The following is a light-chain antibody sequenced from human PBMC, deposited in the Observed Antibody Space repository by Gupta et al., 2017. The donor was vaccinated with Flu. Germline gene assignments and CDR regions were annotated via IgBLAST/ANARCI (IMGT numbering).Light chain of an antibody. CDR1: QSASNY. Sequence: PGTLSLSPGESATLSCRASQSASNYLAWYQQKPGRAPRLLIYGTSSRATGVPQRFSGSGSGTEFTLTISRLEPEDFAVYYCQQYRSSPWTFGQGTKVEFK. J-gene: IGKJ1*01. V-gene: IGKV3-20*01. CDR2: GTS. CDR3: QQYRSSPWT.